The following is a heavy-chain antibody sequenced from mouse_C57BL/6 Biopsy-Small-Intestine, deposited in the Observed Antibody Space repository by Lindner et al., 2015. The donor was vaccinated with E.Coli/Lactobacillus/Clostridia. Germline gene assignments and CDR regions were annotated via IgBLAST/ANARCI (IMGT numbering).Heavy chain of an antibody. CDR2: INPYYGYT. V-gene: IGHV1-39*01. CDR1: GYSFTGYN. D-gene: IGHD2-4*01. J-gene: IGHJ2*01. CDR3: AREGLRPFDY. Sequence: VQLQESGTELVKPGASVKISCKASGYSFTGYNMNWVKQSHGKSLEWIGNINPYYGYTFYNQNFKGKATLTVDKSSSTAYMQLNSLTSEDSAVYYCAREGLRPFDYWGQDTTLTVSS.